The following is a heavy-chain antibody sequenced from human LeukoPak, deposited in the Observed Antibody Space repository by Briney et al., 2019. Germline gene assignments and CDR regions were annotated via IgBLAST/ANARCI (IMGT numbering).Heavy chain of an antibody. V-gene: IGHV1-8*01. CDR1: GYTFTRYD. CDR3: ARGEVRYFDWLLTPIDY. D-gene: IGHD3-9*01. J-gene: IGHJ4*02. CDR2: MNPNSGNT. Sequence: ASVKVSCKASGYTFTRYDINWVRQATGQGLEWMGWMNPNSGNTGYAQKFQGRVTMTRNTSISTAYMELSSLRSEDTAVYYCARGEVRYFDWLLTPIDYWGQGTLVTVSS.